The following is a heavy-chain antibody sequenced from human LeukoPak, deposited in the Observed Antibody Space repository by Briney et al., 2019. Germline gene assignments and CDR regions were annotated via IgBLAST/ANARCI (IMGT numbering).Heavy chain of an antibody. D-gene: IGHD5-18*01. CDR3: ATGYSYGSYYFDY. CDR1: GYTLTELS. CDR2: FDPEDGET. Sequence: GASVKVSCKVSGYTLTELSMHWVRQAPGKGLEWMGGFDPEDGETIHAQKFQGRVTMTEDTSTDTAYMELSSLRSEDTAVYYCATGYSYGSYYFDYWGQGTLVTVSS. V-gene: IGHV1-24*01. J-gene: IGHJ4*02.